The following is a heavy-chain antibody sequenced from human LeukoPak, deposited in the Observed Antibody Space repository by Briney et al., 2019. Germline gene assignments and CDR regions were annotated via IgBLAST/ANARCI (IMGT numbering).Heavy chain of an antibody. D-gene: IGHD1-14*01. CDR3: ARLGESTTDFDY. Sequence: ETLSLTCTVSGGSISSSSYYWGWIRQAPGKGLEWVSSISSITSSYIHYADSVKGRFTISRDNVKNSLYLQMNSLGAEDTAVYYCARLGESTTDFDYWGQGTLVTVSS. J-gene: IGHJ4*02. CDR2: ISSITSSYI. CDR1: GGSISSSS. V-gene: IGHV3-21*01.